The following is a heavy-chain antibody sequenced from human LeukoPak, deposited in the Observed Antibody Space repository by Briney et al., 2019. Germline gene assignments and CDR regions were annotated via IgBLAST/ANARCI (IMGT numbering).Heavy chain of an antibody. Sequence: SETLSLTCTVSGGSIDTYFWTWFRQPPGKGLEWIGYISYNANTNYNSSLKSRVTISVDTSKNHFSLNLSSVTAADTAVYYCARDLYGGYFDFWGRGTLVTVSS. CDR2: ISYNANT. D-gene: IGHD2-8*01. J-gene: IGHJ2*01. CDR3: ARDLYGGYFDF. CDR1: GGSIDTYF. V-gene: IGHV4-59*01.